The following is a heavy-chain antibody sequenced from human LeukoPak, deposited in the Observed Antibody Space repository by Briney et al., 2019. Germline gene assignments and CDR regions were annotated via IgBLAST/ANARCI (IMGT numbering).Heavy chain of an antibody. V-gene: IGHV4-59*01. J-gene: IGHJ4*02. Sequence: PSETLSLTCTVSGGSISSYYWSWIRQPPGKGLEWIGYIYYSGSTNYNPSLKSRVTISIDTSKNQFSLKLTSVTAADTAVYYCAREDYDFWSGYYPGVNFDYWGQGTLVTVSS. CDR2: IYYSGST. CDR3: AREDYDFWSGYYPGVNFDY. CDR1: GGSISSYY. D-gene: IGHD3-3*01.